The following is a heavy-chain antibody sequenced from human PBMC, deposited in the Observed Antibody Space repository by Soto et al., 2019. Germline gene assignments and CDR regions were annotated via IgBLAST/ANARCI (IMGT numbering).Heavy chain of an antibody. Sequence: PGGSLRLSCAASGFTFSSYAMSWVRQAPGKGLEWVSAISGNGGSTYYADSVKGRFTISRDNSKNTLYLQMNSLRAEDTAVYYCAKDLWDYYYYYGMDVWGQGTTVTVSS. J-gene: IGHJ6*02. D-gene: IGHD1-26*01. V-gene: IGHV3-23*01. CDR1: GFTFSSYA. CDR3: AKDLWDYYYYYGMDV. CDR2: ISGNGGST.